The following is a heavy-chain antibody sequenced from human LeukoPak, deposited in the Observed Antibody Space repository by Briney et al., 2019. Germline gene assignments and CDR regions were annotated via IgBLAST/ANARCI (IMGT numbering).Heavy chain of an antibody. CDR3: ASVDTAMVTGYFQH. D-gene: IGHD5-18*01. Sequence: SETLSLTCTVSGGSISSYYWSWIRQPPGKGLEWIRYIYYSGSTNYNPSLKSRVTISVDTSKNQFSLKLSSVTAADTAVYYCASVDTAMVTGYFQHWGQGTLVTVSS. J-gene: IGHJ1*01. V-gene: IGHV4-59*01. CDR2: IYYSGST. CDR1: GGSISSYY.